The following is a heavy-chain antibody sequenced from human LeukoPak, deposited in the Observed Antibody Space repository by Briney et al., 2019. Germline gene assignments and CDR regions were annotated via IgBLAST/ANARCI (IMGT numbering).Heavy chain of an antibody. Sequence: SETLSLTCSVSTDSTNTYYWSWSRQSPRKGLQWIGHSYHSGTTAYKPSFKSRVTISIDMSRNEFSLKLTSVTVPDTAMYYCVRLRWELLAPYFDHWGQGAFVIVSS. D-gene: IGHD2-15*01. J-gene: IGHJ4*02. CDR3: VRLRWELLAPYFDH. CDR1: TDSTNTYY. CDR2: SYHSGTT. V-gene: IGHV4-59*01.